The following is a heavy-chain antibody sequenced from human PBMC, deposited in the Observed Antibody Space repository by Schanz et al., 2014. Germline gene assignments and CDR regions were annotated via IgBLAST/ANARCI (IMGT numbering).Heavy chain of an antibody. V-gene: IGHV3-74*01. CDR3: AKDFFIGVARGVIISHDAIDI. Sequence: EVQLVESGGGLVQPGGSLRLSCAASGFTFNDYWMHWVRQAPGKGLVWVSRINSDGRSTNYADSVKGRFSISRDNSNNTVFLQMNSLRAEDTAVYYCAKDFFIGVARGVIISHDAIDIWGQGTKVTVSS. CDR1: GFTFNDYW. CDR2: INSDGRST. J-gene: IGHJ3*02. D-gene: IGHD3-10*01.